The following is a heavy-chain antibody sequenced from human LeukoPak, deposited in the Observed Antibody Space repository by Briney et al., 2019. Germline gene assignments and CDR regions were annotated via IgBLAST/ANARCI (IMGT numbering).Heavy chain of an antibody. Sequence: PGGSLRLSCAASGFTFSSYGMSWVRQAPGKGLEWVSAISGSGGSTYYADSVKGRFTISRDNSKNTLYLQMNSLRAEDTAVYYCAKGDYGSGSPTKTAFDYWGQGTLVTVSS. J-gene: IGHJ4*02. CDR2: ISGSGGST. CDR1: GFTFSSYG. CDR3: AKGDYGSGSPTKTAFDY. V-gene: IGHV3-23*01. D-gene: IGHD3-10*01.